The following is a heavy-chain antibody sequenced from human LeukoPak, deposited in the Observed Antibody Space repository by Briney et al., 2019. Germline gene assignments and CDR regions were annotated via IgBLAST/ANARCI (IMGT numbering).Heavy chain of an antibody. CDR3: APDIVVVVAAF. J-gene: IGHJ4*02. CDR1: GFTFSSYA. CDR2: ISGSGGST. Sequence: GESLKISCAASGFTFSSYAMSWVRQAPGKGLEWVSAISGSGGSTYYADSVKGRFTISRDNSKNTLYLQMNSLRAEDTAVYYCAPDIVVVVAAFWGQGTLVTVSS. D-gene: IGHD2-15*01. V-gene: IGHV3-23*01.